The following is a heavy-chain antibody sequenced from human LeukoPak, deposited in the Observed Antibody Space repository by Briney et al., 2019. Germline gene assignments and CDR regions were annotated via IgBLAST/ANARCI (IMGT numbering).Heavy chain of an antibody. CDR2: INAGNGNT. V-gene: IGHV1-3*01. CDR3: AREYSSSSDWFDP. Sequence: ASVKVSCKASGYTFTSYAMHWVRQAPGQRLEWMGWINAGNGNTKYSQKFQGRVTITRDTSASTAYMELRSLRSDDTAVYYCAREYSSSSDWFDPWGQGTLVTVSS. CDR1: GYTFTSYA. J-gene: IGHJ5*02. D-gene: IGHD6-6*01.